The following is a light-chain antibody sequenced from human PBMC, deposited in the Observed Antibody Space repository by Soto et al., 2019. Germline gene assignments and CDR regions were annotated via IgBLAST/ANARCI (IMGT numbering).Light chain of an antibody. CDR2: DAS. J-gene: IGKJ3*01. Sequence: ETVLTQSPATLSLSPGERATLSCRASQSVSSYLAWYQQKPGQAPRLLIYDASRATGIPDRFSGSGSGTDFTLTITRLEPEDFAVYYCQHYGTSALFGPGTKVDI. CDR1: QSVSSY. V-gene: IGKV3-20*01. CDR3: QHYGTSAL.